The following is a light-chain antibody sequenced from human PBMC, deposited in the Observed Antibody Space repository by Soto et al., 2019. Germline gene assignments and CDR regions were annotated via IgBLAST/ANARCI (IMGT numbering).Light chain of an antibody. CDR2: KAS. V-gene: IGKV1-5*03. CDR1: QTISSW. CDR3: QHYISYSEA. Sequence: DIQMTQSPSTLSGSVGDRVTITCRASQTISSWLAWYQQKPGKAPKLLIYKASTLKSGVPSRFSGSGSGTEFTLTISSLQPDDFATYYCQHYISYSEAFGQGIKVEL. J-gene: IGKJ1*01.